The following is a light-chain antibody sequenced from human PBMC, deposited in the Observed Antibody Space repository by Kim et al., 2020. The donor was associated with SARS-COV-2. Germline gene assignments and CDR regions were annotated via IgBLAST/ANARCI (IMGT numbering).Light chain of an antibody. CDR1: QSVLYSSNNKNY. J-gene: IGKJ1*01. CDR2: WAS. V-gene: IGKV4-1*01. CDR3: QQYYSKART. Sequence: ATINCRSSQSVLYSSNNKNYLAWFQQKPGQPLKLLIYWASSRESGVPDRFSGGGSGTDFTLTISSLQAEDVAIYYCQQYYSKARTFGKGTKVDIK.